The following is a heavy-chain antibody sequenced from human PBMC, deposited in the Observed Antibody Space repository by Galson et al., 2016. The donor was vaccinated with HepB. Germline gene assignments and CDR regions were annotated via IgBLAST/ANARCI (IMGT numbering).Heavy chain of an antibody. J-gene: IGHJ4*02. CDR2: INPSGGST. CDR1: GYTFTSYY. CDR3: ARGTGTGGYFDY. D-gene: IGHD3/OR15-3a*01. V-gene: IGHV1-46*01. Sequence: QSGAEVKKPGESLRISCKASGYTFTSYYMHWVRQAPGQGLEWMGIINPSGGSTSYAQKFQGRVTVTRDTSTSTVYMELSSLRSEDTAVYYCARGTGTGGYFDYWGQGTLVTVSS.